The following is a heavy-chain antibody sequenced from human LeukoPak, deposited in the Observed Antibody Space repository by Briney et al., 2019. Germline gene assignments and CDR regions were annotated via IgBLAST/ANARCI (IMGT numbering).Heavy chain of an antibody. V-gene: IGHV5-51*01. J-gene: IGHJ6*02. CDR1: GYTFTSFW. Sequence: GESLKISCKGSGYTFTSFWIGWVRQMPGKGLEWMGIIYPGDSDTRYSPSFQGQVTISADKSISTAYLQWSSLKASDTAMYYCARQRIAAAANYYYGMDAWGQGTTVTVSS. CDR2: IYPGDSDT. CDR3: ARQRIAAAANYYYGMDA. D-gene: IGHD6-13*01.